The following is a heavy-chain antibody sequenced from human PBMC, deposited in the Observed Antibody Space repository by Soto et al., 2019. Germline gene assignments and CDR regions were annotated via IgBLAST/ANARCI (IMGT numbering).Heavy chain of an antibody. V-gene: IGHV4-59*12. Sequence: SETLSLTCTVSGGSISSYYWSWIRQPPGKGLEWIGYIYYSGSTYYNPSLKSRVTISVDTSKNQFSLKLSSVTAADTAVYYCARALDPYEGAFDIWGQGTMVT. D-gene: IGHD3-22*01. J-gene: IGHJ3*02. CDR3: ARALDPYEGAFDI. CDR1: GGSISSYY. CDR2: IYYSGST.